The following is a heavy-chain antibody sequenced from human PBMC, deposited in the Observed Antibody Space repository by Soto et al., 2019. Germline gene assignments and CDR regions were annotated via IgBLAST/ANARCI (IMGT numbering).Heavy chain of an antibody. CDR1: GDSVSSNSAA. CDR2: IYYRSKWYN. Sequence: PSQTLSLTCAISGDSVSSNSAAWNWIRQSPSRGLEWLGRIYYRSKWYNDYVVSVKSRITINPDTSKNQFSLHLNSVTPEDTAVYYCTTTPSIAVAGVVNAFEIWGQGTMVTVSS. CDR3: TTTPSIAVAGVVNAFEI. J-gene: IGHJ3*02. V-gene: IGHV6-1*01. D-gene: IGHD6-19*01.